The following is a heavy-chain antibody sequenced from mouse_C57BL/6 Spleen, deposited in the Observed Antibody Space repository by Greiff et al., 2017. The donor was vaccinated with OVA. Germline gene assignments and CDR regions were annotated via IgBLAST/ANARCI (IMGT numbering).Heavy chain of an antibody. V-gene: IGHV5-17*01. CDR2: ISSGSSTI. CDR3: ARPDYYGSSHRYCDV. Sequence: EVLLVESGGGLVKPGGSLKLSCAASGFTFSDYGMHWVRQAPEKGLEWVAYISSGSSTIYYADTVKGRFTISRDNAKNTLYLQMTSLRSEDTAMYDCARPDYYGSSHRYCDVWGTGTTVTVSS. CDR1: GFTFSDYG. D-gene: IGHD1-1*01. J-gene: IGHJ1*03.